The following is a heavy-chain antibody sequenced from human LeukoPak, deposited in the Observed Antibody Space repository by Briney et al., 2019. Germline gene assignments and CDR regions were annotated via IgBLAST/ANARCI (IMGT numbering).Heavy chain of an antibody. CDR1: RFTLSSYS. CDR3: ATQGDYYGSGSYFRGDRDY. D-gene: IGHD3-10*01. CDR2: ISSSSSHI. V-gene: IGHV3-21*01. Sequence: GGSLRLSCAASRFTLSSYSMNWVRQAPGKGLEWVSSISSSSSHIYYADSVNGRFTISRDNDKNSLYLQMNSLRAEHTAVYYCATQGDYYGSGSYFRGDRDYWGQGNLVTVSS. J-gene: IGHJ4*02.